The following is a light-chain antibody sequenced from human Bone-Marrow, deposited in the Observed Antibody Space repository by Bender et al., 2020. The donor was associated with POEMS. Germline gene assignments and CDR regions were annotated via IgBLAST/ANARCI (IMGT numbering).Light chain of an antibody. CDR3: SSYTSTNTVI. CDR1: SSDIGDSDY. Sequence: QSALAQPPSASGSPGQSVTISCTGTSSDIGDSDYVSWYRQHPGKAPKLMIYEVSKRPSGVPDRFSGSKSGNTASLTVSGLQAEDEADYYCSSYTSTNTVIFGGGTTLTVL. CDR2: EVS. J-gene: IGLJ2*01. V-gene: IGLV2-8*01.